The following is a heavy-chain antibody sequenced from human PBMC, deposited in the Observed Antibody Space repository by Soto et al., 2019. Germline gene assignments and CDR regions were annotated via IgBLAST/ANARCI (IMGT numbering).Heavy chain of an antibody. V-gene: IGHV3-30-3*01. D-gene: IGHD4-17*01. J-gene: IGHJ3*02. CDR2: ITPDDGRQ. CDR3: ARGPRHGGFDI. CDR1: GFAFSTSD. Sequence: QLQLVESGGGVVQPGTSLRLSCAASGFAFSTSDIHWVRQAPGKGPEWVAHITPDDGRQYYADSVKGRFTISRDNSKKMIYLQMNSLRSEDTAVYYCARGPRHGGFDIWGQGTMVTLS.